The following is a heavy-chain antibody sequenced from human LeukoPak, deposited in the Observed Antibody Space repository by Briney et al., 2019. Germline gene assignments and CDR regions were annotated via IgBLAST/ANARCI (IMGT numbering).Heavy chain of an antibody. CDR1: GFSFSDYS. Sequence: GGSLRLSCAASGFSFSDYSMNWVRQAPGKGREWVSYISSSSSTIYYAVSVKGRFTISRDNAKNSLYLQMDSLRAEDTAVYYCARDRDSIYPGGPFDYWGQGTLVTVSS. D-gene: IGHD3-16*01. CDR2: ISSSSSTI. CDR3: ARDRDSIYPGGPFDY. V-gene: IGHV3-48*01. J-gene: IGHJ4*02.